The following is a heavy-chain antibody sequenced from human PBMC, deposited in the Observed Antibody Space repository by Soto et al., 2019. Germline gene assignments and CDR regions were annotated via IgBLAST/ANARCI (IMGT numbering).Heavy chain of an antibody. J-gene: IGHJ3*02. CDR2: MSHSGGT. D-gene: IGHD1-1*01. CDR3: ARVERGTATTVVDAFYI. V-gene: IGHV4-34*01. CDR1: GGFVSSGSYY. Sequence: QVQLQQWGAGLLKPSETLSLTCAVYGGFVSSGSYYWSWIRQPPGKGLEWIGEMSHSGGTHFNPSLRSLVTISVDTSKNQCSLKMSSVTAADTALYYCARVERGTATTVVDAFYIWCTVTMVTVAS.